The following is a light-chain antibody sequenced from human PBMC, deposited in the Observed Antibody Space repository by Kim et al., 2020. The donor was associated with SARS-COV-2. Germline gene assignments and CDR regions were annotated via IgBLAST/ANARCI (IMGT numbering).Light chain of an antibody. J-gene: IGKJ4*01. Sequence: EIVLTQSPGTLSLSPGERATISCRASQSVSSNYLAWYQQKPGQAPRLLIYGASSRDTGIPDRFSGSGSGTDFTLTISRLEPEDFAVYYCQQYSSSLLTFGGGTKVDIK. CDR1: QSVSSNY. CDR3: QQYSSSLLT. V-gene: IGKV3-20*01. CDR2: GAS.